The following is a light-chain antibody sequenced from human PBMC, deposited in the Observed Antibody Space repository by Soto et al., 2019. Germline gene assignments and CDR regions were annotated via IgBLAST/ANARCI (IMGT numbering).Light chain of an antibody. V-gene: IGKV3-15*01. CDR3: QQYNNWPGWT. CDR2: GAS. CDR1: QTVGSN. J-gene: IGKJ1*01. Sequence: EVVLTQSPATLSVSPGERATLSCRASQTVGSNLAWYQHKPGQAPRLLISGASTRATGVPARFSGSGSGTEFTLTIISLQSEDLAVYHCQQYNNWPGWTFGQGTKVDIK.